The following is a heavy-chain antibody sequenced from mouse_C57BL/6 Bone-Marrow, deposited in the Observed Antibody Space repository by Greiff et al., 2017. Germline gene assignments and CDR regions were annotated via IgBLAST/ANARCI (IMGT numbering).Heavy chain of an antibody. D-gene: IGHD2-3*01. CDR2: INPNNGGT. CDR3: ARVGYYVLGYFDV. CDR1: GYTFTDYY. J-gene: IGHJ1*03. V-gene: IGHV1-26*01. Sequence: VQLQQSGPELVKPGASVKISCKASGYTFTDYYMNWVKQSHGKSLEWIGDINPNNGGTSYNQKFKGKATLTVDKSSSTAYMELRSLTSEDSAVYYCARVGYYVLGYFDVGGTGTTVTVSS.